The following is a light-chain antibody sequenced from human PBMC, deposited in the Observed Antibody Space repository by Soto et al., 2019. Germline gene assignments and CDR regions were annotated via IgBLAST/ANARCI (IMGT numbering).Light chain of an antibody. CDR3: QVWDSSSDHP. J-gene: IGLJ2*01. V-gene: IGLV3-21*04. CDR2: YDS. Sequence: SYELTQPPSVSVAPGKTARITCGGNNIGSKSVHWYQQKPGQAPVLVIYYDSDRPSGIPERFSGSNSGNTATLTISRVEAGDEADDYCQVWDSSSDHPFGGGTKLTVL. CDR1: NIGSKS.